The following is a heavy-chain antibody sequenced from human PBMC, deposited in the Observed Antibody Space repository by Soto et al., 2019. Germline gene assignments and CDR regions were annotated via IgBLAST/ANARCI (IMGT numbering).Heavy chain of an antibody. D-gene: IGHD3-10*01. Sequence: GGSLRLSCAASGFTFSSYLMSWVRQAPGKGLEWVANIKQDGSEKYYVDSVKGRFTISRDNAKNSLYLQMNSLRAEDTAVYYCATSYGSGSYSLTYYFDYWGQGTLVTVSS. CDR2: IKQDGSEK. J-gene: IGHJ4*02. V-gene: IGHV3-7*01. CDR1: GFTFSSYL. CDR3: ATSYGSGSYSLTYYFDY.